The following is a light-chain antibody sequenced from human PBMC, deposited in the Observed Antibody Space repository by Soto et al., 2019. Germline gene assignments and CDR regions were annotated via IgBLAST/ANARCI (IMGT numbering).Light chain of an antibody. Sequence: DIVMTKSPASLAGSLGEGATINCKSSQSVLYSSKNKNYLAWNQQKPGQPPKLLIYWASTRESGVPDRFSGSGSGTDFTLTISSLQAEDVAVYYCQQYYRPWTFGQGTKVEIK. CDR3: QQYYRPWT. CDR1: QSVLYSSKNKNY. V-gene: IGKV4-1*01. CDR2: WAS. J-gene: IGKJ1*01.